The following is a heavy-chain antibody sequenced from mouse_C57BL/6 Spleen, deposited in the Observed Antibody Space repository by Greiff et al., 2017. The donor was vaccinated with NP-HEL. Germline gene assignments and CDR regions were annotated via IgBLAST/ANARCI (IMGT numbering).Heavy chain of an antibody. J-gene: IGHJ4*01. Sequence: EVKLMESGGGLVQSGRSLRLSCATSGFTFSDFYMEWVRQAPGKGLEWIAASRNKANDYTTEYSASVKGRFIVSRDTSQSILYLQMNALRAEDTAIYYCARDNSNYVGAMDYWGQGTSVTVSS. CDR3: ARDNSNYVGAMDY. V-gene: IGHV7-1*01. CDR2: SRNKANDYTT. D-gene: IGHD2-5*01. CDR1: GFTFSDFY.